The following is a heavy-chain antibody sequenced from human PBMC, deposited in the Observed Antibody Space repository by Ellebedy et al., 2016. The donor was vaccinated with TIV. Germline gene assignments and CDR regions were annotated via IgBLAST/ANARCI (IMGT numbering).Heavy chain of an antibody. CDR3: ARDVVVTALTSNYYYGMDV. CDR2: IYYSGST. J-gene: IGHJ6*02. V-gene: IGHV4-61*01. CDR1: GGSVSSDNYC. D-gene: IGHD2-21*02. Sequence: SETLSLTXTVSGGSVSSDNYCWSWIRQPPGKGLEWIGYIYYSGSTNYNPSLKSRVTISVDTSKNQFSLKLSSVTAADTAVYYCARDVVVTALTSNYYYGMDVWGQGTTVIVSS.